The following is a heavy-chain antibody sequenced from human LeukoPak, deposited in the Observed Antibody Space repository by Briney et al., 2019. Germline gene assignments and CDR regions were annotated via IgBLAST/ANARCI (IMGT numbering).Heavy chain of an antibody. J-gene: IGHJ6*03. V-gene: IGHV3-23*01. D-gene: IGHD4-11*01. CDR3: TRRRNNYADYMDV. Sequence: GGSLRLSCAASGLTFSSYVMSWVRQAPGKGLEWVSVISISGRSTYFADSVKGRFTVSRDNSKSTVYLQMNSLTAEDTAVYYCTRRRNNYADYMDVWGQGTTVTVSS. CDR1: GLTFSSYV. CDR2: ISISGRST.